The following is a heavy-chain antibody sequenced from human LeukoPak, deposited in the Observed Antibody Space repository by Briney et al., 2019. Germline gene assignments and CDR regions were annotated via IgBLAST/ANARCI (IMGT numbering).Heavy chain of an antibody. CDR2: INPNSGGT. V-gene: IGHV1-2*02. D-gene: IGHD2-2*02. CDR3: ARGYGCSSTSCYTVGWFDP. J-gene: IGHJ5*02. CDR1: GYTFTGYF. Sequence: PSVKVPCTAPGYTFTGYFMHWARPAPGQGLEWMGWINPNSGGTNYAQKFQGRVTMTRDTSISTAYMELSRLRSDDTAVYYCARGYGCSSTSCYTVGWFDPWGQGTLVTVSS.